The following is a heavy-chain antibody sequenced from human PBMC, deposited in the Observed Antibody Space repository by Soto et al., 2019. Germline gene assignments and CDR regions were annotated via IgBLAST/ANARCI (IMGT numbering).Heavy chain of an antibody. J-gene: IGHJ4*02. D-gene: IGHD3-10*01. CDR2: ISGSGGST. CDR3: AKPKYYGSGRYYNFDY. V-gene: IGHV3-23*01. Sequence: ESGGGLVQPGGSLRLSCAASGFTFSSYAMSWVRQAPGKGLAWVSAISGSGGSTYYADSVKGRFTISRDNSKNTLYLQMNSLRAEDTAVYYCAKPKYYGSGRYYNFDYWGQGTLVTVSS. CDR1: GFTFSSYA.